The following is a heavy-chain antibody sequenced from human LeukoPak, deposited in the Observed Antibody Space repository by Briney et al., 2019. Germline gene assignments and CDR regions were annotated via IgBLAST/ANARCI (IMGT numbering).Heavy chain of an antibody. Sequence: GASLRLSCAASGFTFSSYAMSWVRQAPGKGLERVSAISGSGGSTYYADSVKGRFTISRDNSKNTLYLQMNSLRAEDTAVHYCAKAYIVGATDDAFDIWGQGTMVTVSS. V-gene: IGHV3-23*01. J-gene: IGHJ3*02. CDR1: GFTFSSYA. CDR2: ISGSGGST. D-gene: IGHD1-26*01. CDR3: AKAYIVGATDDAFDI.